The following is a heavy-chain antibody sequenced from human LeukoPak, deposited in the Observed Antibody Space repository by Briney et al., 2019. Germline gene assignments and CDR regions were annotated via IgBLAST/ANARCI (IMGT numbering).Heavy chain of an antibody. V-gene: IGHV4-61*02. CDR2: IYTSGST. Sequence: PSQTLSLTCTVSGGSISSGSYYWSWIRQPAGKGLEWIGRIYTSGSTNYNPSLKSRVTISVDTSKNQFSLKLSSVTAADTAVYYCARGRRRFDPWGQGTLVTVSS. J-gene: IGHJ5*02. CDR1: GGSISSGSYY. CDR3: ARGRRRFDP.